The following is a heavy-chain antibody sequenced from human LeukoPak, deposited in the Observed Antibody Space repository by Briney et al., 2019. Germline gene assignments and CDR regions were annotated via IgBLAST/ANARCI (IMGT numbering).Heavy chain of an antibody. Sequence: GESLKISCKGSGYTFTSSWNSWVRQMPGKGLEWMGRIHSSDSYINYSPSFQGHVTISADKSISTAYLQWSTLKASDTAMYYCARHSEVGGTRGTFDYWGQGTLVTVSS. V-gene: IGHV5-10-1*01. J-gene: IGHJ4*02. D-gene: IGHD1-26*01. CDR2: IHSSDSYI. CDR3: ARHSEVGGTRGTFDY. CDR1: GYTFTSSW.